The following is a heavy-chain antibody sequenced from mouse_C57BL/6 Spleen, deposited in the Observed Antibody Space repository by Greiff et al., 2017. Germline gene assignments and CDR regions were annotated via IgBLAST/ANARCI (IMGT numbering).Heavy chain of an antibody. V-gene: IGHV1-15*01. J-gene: IGHJ3*01. Sequence: QVQLQQSGAELVRPGASVTLSCKASGYTFTDYEMHWVKQTPVHGLEWIGAIDPETGGTAYNQKFKGKAILTADKSSSTAYMELRSLTSEDSAVYYCTRPYCSNYWFAYWGQGTLVTVSA. CDR2: IDPETGGT. D-gene: IGHD2-5*01. CDR1: GYTFTDYE. CDR3: TRPYCSNYWFAY.